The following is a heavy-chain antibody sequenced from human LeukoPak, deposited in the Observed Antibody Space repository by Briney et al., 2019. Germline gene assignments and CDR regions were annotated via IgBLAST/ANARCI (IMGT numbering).Heavy chain of an antibody. V-gene: IGHV3-9*01. CDR1: GFTFDDYA. CDR3: ANLHGDYRDY. J-gene: IGHJ4*02. D-gene: IGHD4-17*01. CDR2: ISWNSGNI. Sequence: GGSLRLSCAASGFTFDDYAMQWVRHAPGKGLEWVSGISWNSGNIGYADSVKGRFTISRDNAKDSLYLQTNGLRTEDTALYYCANLHGDYRDYWGQGTLVTVSS.